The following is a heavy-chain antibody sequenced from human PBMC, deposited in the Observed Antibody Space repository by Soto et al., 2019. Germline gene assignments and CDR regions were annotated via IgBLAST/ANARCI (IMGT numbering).Heavy chain of an antibody. D-gene: IGHD6-19*01. Sequence: LRLSCAASGFTFSSYAMSWVRQAPGKGLEWVSAISGSGGSTYYADSVKGRFTISRDNSKNTLYLQMNSLRAEDTAVYYCARDLQAVAGPGGYWGQGTLVTVSS. CDR2: ISGSGGST. CDR1: GFTFSSYA. V-gene: IGHV3-23*01. CDR3: ARDLQAVAGPGGY. J-gene: IGHJ4*02.